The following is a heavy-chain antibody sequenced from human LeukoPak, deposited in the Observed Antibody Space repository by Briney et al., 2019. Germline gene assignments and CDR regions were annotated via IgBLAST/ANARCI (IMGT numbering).Heavy chain of an antibody. Sequence: GASVKVSCKASGFSFSNFYLHWVRQAPGQGLEWMGGIIPIFGTANYAQKFQGRVTITADESTSTAYMELSSLRSEDTAVYYCARPVVPATKNYYYYMDVWGKGTTVTVSS. V-gene: IGHV1-69*13. CDR1: GFSFSNFY. J-gene: IGHJ6*03. CDR3: ARPVVPATKNYYYYMDV. D-gene: IGHD2-2*01. CDR2: IIPIFGTA.